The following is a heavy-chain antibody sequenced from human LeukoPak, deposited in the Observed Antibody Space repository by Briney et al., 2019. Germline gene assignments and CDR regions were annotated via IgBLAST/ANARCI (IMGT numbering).Heavy chain of an antibody. CDR2: IYYSGST. D-gene: IGHD2-15*01. Sequence: PSETLSLTCTVSGGSISSSSYYWGWIRQPPGKGLEWIGSIYYSGSTYYNPSLKSRVTISVDTSKNQFSLKLSSVTAADTAVYYCARRALGVVAATPSTSWFDPWGQGTLVTVSS. CDR1: GGSISSSSYY. J-gene: IGHJ5*02. CDR3: ARRALGVVAATPSTSWFDP. V-gene: IGHV4-39*07.